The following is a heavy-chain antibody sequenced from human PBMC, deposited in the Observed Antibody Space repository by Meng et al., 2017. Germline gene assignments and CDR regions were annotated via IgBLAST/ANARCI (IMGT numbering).Heavy chain of an antibody. CDR3: ARGLSTTYWYFDL. J-gene: IGHJ2*01. CDR2: IWYDGSNK. D-gene: IGHD2/OR15-2a*01. Sequence: QVQLVECGGGVVRPVSSLRLSCAASGFTFSSYGMHWVRQAPGKGLEWVAVIWYDGSNKYYAGSVKGRFTISRDNSKNTLYLQMNSLRAEDTAVYYCARGLSTTYWYFDLWGRGTLVTVSS. V-gene: IGHV3-33*01. CDR1: GFTFSSYG.